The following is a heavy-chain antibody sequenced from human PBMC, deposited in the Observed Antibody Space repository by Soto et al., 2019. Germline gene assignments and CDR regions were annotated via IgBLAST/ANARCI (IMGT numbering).Heavy chain of an antibody. D-gene: IGHD3-10*01. CDR3: ARGEITMVRGVIIQDHNWFDP. CDR1: GGTFSSYA. CDR2: IIPIFGTA. J-gene: IGHJ5*02. V-gene: IGHV1-69*13. Sequence: ASVKVSCKASGGTFSSYAISWVRQAPGQGLEWMGGIIPIFGTANYAQKFQGRVTITADESTSTAYMELSSLRSEDTAVYYCARGEITMVRGVIIQDHNWFDPWGQGTLVTVSS.